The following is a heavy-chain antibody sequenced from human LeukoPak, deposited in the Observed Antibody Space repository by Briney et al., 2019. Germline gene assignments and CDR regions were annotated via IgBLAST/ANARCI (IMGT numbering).Heavy chain of an antibody. J-gene: IGHJ1*01. V-gene: IGHV3-23*01. D-gene: IGHD6-19*01. Sequence: GGSLRLSCAASGFTFSSYAMSWVRQAPGKGREWVSAISGSGGSTYYADSVKGRFTISRDNSKNRLYLQMNSLRAEGTAVYYCAKIGGYGLQGQWLVRGYFQHWGQGTLVTVSS. CDR1: GFTFSSYA. CDR3: AKIGGYGLQGQWLVRGYFQH. CDR2: ISGSGGST.